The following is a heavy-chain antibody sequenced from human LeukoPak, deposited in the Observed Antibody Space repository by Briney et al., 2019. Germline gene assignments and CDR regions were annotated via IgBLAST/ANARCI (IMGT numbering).Heavy chain of an antibody. CDR1: GFTFSSYA. CDR2: INHSGST. D-gene: IGHD3-22*01. J-gene: IGHJ4*02. V-gene: IGHV4-34*01. CDR3: ARVVNYYDSSGYYSVGYYFDY. Sequence: GSLRLSCAASGFTFSSYAMSWVRQAPGKGLEWIGEINHSGSTNYNPSLKSRVTISVDTSKNQFSLKLSSVTAADTAVYYCARVVNYYDSSGYYSVGYYFDYWGQGTLVTVSS.